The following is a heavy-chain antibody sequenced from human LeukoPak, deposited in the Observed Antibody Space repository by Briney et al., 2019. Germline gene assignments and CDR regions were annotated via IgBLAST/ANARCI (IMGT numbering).Heavy chain of an antibody. J-gene: IGHJ5*02. CDR1: GGSFSNNF. CDR2: ISHSGST. Sequence: KSSETLSLTCAVHGGSFSNNFWNWIRQTPGMGLEWIGEISHSGSTNYNPSLKSRLTMSVDTSKNQFSLKVTSVTAADTAVYYCARHVVRGRDWFCTSSNCHQRWFDPWGQGTPVAVSS. CDR3: ARHVVRGRDWFCTSSNCHQRWFDP. D-gene: IGHD2-2*01. V-gene: IGHV4-34*01.